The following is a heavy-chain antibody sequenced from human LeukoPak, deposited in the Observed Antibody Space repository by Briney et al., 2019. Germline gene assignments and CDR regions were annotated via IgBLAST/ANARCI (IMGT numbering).Heavy chain of an antibody. Sequence: PSETLSLTCTVSGGSISSTTYYWGWIRQPPGEGLEWIGTIYYSGSTHYNPSLKSRVTISVDTSKNQFSLKLSSVTAADTAVYYCARHPIAALADIDYWGQGTLVTVSS. V-gene: IGHV4-39*01. CDR3: ARHPIAALADIDY. CDR1: GGSISSTTYY. CDR2: IYYSGST. J-gene: IGHJ4*02. D-gene: IGHD6-6*01.